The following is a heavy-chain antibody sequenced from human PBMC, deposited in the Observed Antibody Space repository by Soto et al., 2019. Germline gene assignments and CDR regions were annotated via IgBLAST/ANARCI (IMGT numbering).Heavy chain of an antibody. D-gene: IGHD6-13*01. J-gene: IGHJ5*02. V-gene: IGHV1-69*06. Sequence: SVKVSCKASGGTFSSYAVSWVRQAPGQGLEWMGGIIPIFGTANYAQKFQGRVTITADKSTSTAYMELSSLRSEDTAVYYCARDQQQLVESWFDPWGQGTLVTVSS. CDR1: GGTFSSYA. CDR3: ARDQQQLVESWFDP. CDR2: IIPIFGTA.